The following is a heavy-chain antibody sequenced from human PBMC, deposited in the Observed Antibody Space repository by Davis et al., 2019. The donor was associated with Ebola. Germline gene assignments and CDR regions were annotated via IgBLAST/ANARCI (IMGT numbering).Heavy chain of an antibody. V-gene: IGHV3-15*06. CDR3: ARGSGTYD. J-gene: IGHJ4*02. CDR2: IKSRFDSGTT. CDR1: GFTFTSAW. Sequence: GSLRLSCVSSGFTFTSAWMSWVRQAPGKGLEWVGRIKSRFDSGTTHYAARVRGRFTISRDDSRNTLYLQMNRLKTEDTARYYYARGSGTYDWGLGTLVTVSS. D-gene: IGHD1-26*01.